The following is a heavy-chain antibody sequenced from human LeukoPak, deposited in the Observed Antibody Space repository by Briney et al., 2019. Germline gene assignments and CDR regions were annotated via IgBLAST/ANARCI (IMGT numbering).Heavy chain of an antibody. CDR2: IYYGGST. J-gene: IGHJ5*02. Sequence: SETLSLTCTVSGGSISSYYWSWIRQPPGKGLEWIGYIYYGGSTNYNPSLKSRVTISVDTSKNQFSLKLSSVTAADTAVYYCARGSSGWYNWFDPWGQGTLVTVSS. V-gene: IGHV4-59*01. D-gene: IGHD6-19*01. CDR3: ARGSSGWYNWFDP. CDR1: GGSISSYY.